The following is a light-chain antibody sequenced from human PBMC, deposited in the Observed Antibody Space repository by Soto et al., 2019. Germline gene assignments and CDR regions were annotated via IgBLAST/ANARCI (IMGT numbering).Light chain of an antibody. Sequence: QSALTQPASVSGSPGQSITISCTGTSSDLGSYNLVSWYQQHPGKAPKLMIYEGSERPSGVSNRFSGSKSGNTASLTISGLQAEDEADYYCCSYAGSSTWVFGGGTKLTVL. J-gene: IGLJ3*02. CDR2: EGS. V-gene: IGLV2-23*01. CDR3: CSYAGSSTWV. CDR1: SSDLGSYNL.